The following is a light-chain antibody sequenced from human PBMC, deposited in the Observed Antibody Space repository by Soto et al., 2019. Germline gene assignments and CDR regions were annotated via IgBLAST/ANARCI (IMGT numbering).Light chain of an antibody. CDR3: QQYGSSPFT. CDR1: QSVSSPY. CDR2: GAS. J-gene: IGKJ3*01. V-gene: IGKV3-20*01. Sequence: EVVLTQSPVTLSLSPGERATLSCRASQSVSSPYLAWYQQKPGQPPRLLIYGASSRATDIPDRFIGSGSGTEFTLTIARLAPEDFAMYNCQQYGSSPFTFGPGTKVDI.